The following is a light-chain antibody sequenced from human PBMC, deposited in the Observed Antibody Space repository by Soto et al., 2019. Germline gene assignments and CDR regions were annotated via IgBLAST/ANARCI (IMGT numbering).Light chain of an antibody. CDR1: QTMSSW. J-gene: IGKJ1*01. CDR2: KAS. V-gene: IGKV1-5*03. CDR3: QHYNSYSEA. Sequence: DIQTTQSPSTLSGSVGDRVTITCRASQTMSSWLAWYQQKPGKAPKLLIYKASTLKSGVPSRFSGSGSGTEFTLTISSLQPDDFATYYCQHYNSYSEAFGQGTKVDIK.